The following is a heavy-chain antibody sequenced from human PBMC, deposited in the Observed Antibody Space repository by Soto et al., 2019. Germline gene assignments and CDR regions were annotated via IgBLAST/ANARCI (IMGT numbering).Heavy chain of an antibody. J-gene: IGHJ4*02. D-gene: IGHD6-19*01. CDR1: GFTFSNAW. Sequence: EVQLVESGGGLVKPGGSLRLSCAASGFTFSNAWMNWVRQAPGKGLEWVGRIKSKTDGGTTDYAAPVKGRFTISRDDSKNTLYLQMNSLKTAETAVYYRTTSRHSSGWYGPGYYLNYRGQGTPVTDSS. V-gene: IGHV3-15*07. CDR2: IKSKTDGGTT. CDR3: TTSRHSSGWYGPGYYLNY.